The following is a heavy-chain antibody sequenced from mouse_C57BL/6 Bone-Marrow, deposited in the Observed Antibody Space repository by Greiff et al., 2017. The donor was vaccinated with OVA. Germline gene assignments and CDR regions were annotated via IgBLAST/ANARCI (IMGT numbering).Heavy chain of an antibody. CDR1: GFNIKDYY. D-gene: IGHD1-1*01. CDR3: ARMDYYGSSFDY. CDR2: IDPEDGDT. V-gene: IGHV14-1*01. J-gene: IGHJ2*01. Sequence: VQLQQSGAELVRPGASVKLSCTASGFNIKDYYMHWVKQRPEQGLEWIGRIDPEDGDTEYAPKFQGKATMTADTSSNTAYLQLSSLTSEDTAVYYCARMDYYGSSFDYWGQGTTLTVSS.